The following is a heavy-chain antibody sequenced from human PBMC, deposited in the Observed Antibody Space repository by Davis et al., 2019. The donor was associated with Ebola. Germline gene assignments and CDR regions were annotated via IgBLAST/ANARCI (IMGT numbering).Heavy chain of an antibody. J-gene: IGHJ4*02. V-gene: IGHV4-39*01. Sequence: SETLSLTCTASGCSISISNYYWTWIRQPPGKGLQWLGSIYYSGTTYYNPSLKSRVTISVDTSKSQFSLKLNSVTGAHTAVYYCGRHSHNSGFDYWGQGPLVTVSS. CDR1: GCSISISNYY. D-gene: IGHD6-19*01. CDR3: GRHSHNSGFDY. CDR2: IYYSGTT.